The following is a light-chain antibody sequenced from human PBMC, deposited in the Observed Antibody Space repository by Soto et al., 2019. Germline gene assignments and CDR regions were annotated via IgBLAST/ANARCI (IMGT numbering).Light chain of an antibody. CDR2: AES. CDR1: QSISNY. Sequence: DIQMTQSPSSLSASIEDRVTITCRAGQSISNYLNWYQQKPGKAPKLLIYAESSLQSGVPSRFSGSGSGTDFTLTISSLQPEDFATYYCQQSYSTPRTFGQGTKLEIK. J-gene: IGKJ2*01. CDR3: QQSYSTPRT. V-gene: IGKV1-39*01.